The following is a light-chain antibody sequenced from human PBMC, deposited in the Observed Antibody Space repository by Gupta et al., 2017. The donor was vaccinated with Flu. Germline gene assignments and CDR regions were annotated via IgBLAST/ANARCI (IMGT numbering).Light chain of an antibody. CDR1: STAVGGYNF. Sequence: QSALTQPPSASWSPGQSVTISCTGSSTAVGGYNFVSWYQQPPGKAPKLIIYEVNKRPSGFPDRFSSSKSGDTASLTVSGLQGEDEADYYCGSYAGSDGSFYVFGTGTKVTVL. V-gene: IGLV2-8*01. J-gene: IGLJ1*01. CDR3: GSYAGSDGSFYV. CDR2: EVN.